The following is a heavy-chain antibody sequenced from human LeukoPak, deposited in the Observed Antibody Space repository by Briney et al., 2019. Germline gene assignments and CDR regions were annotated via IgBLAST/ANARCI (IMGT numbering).Heavy chain of an antibody. Sequence: SVKVSCKASGYTFTDYYMHWVQQAPGKGLEWMGGFDPEDGETIYAQKFQGRVTMTEDTSTDTAYMELSSLRSEDTAVYYCATARYFDWLLLDYWGQGTLVTVSS. J-gene: IGHJ4*02. CDR3: ATARYFDWLLLDY. D-gene: IGHD3-9*01. CDR1: GYTFTDYY. V-gene: IGHV1-24*01. CDR2: FDPEDGET.